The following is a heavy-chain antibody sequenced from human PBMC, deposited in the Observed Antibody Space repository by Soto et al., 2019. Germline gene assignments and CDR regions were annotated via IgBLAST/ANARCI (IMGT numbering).Heavy chain of an antibody. CDR2: VTHSGTA. CDR3: ARIHWAQSSLDY. CDR1: GGSIDSGAFS. D-gene: IGHD6-19*01. Sequence: PSDTLSLTCAVSGGSIDSGAFSLSWIRQPPGKGLEWIGYVTHSGTAYSIPSLNGRLTLSVDSSQTQFSLKLTSVTAADSAFYYCARIHWAQSSLDYWGRGXLVTVSS. V-gene: IGHV4-30-2*01. J-gene: IGHJ4*02.